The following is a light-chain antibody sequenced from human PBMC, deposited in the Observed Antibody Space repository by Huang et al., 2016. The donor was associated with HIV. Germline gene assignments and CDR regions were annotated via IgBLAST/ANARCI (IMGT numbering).Light chain of an antibody. J-gene: IGKJ4*01. CDR1: QRISSKF. V-gene: IGKV3-20*01. Sequence: EIVLTQSPGTLSLSPGEGATLSCRASQRISSKFLAWYQQKSGQAPRLRIYAASSRATGIPDRFSGSGSGTDFTLTISRLDPDDFAVYYCQQCDTSPLTFGGGTKVEIK. CDR3: QQCDTSPLT. CDR2: AAS.